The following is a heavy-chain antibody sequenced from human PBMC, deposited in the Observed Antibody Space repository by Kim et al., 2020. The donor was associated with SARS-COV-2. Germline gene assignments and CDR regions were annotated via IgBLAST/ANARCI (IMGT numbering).Heavy chain of an antibody. CDR1: GGSISSSSYY. CDR3: ASLPAGPVDY. J-gene: IGHJ4*02. Sequence: SETLSLTCTVSGGSISSSSYYWGWIRQPPGKGLEWIGSIYYSGSTYYNPSLKSRVTISVDTSKNQFSLKLSSVTAADTAVYYCASLPAGPVDYWGQGTLVTVSS. CDR2: IYYSGST. D-gene: IGHD2-2*01. V-gene: IGHV4-39*01.